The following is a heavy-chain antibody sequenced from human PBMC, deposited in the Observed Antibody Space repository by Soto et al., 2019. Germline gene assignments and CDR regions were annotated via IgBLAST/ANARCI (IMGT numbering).Heavy chain of an antibody. CDR2: IYYSGTT. J-gene: IGHJ5*02. D-gene: IGHD2-2*01. CDR3: ARCSLVVVPAPGFDP. CDR1: GGSISSGGYY. V-gene: IGHV4-31*03. Sequence: SETLSLTCTASGGSISSGGYYWSWIRQHPGKGLEWIGYIYYSGTTYYNPSLKSRVTISVDTSKNQFSLKLSSVSAADTALYYCARCSLVVVPAPGFDPWGRGTLVTVSS.